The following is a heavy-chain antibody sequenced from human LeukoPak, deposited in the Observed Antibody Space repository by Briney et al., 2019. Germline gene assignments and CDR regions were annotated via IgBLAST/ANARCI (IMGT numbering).Heavy chain of an antibody. CDR3: ARAGLEFSSGWYSGY. J-gene: IGHJ4*02. V-gene: IGHV1-2*02. CDR2: INPNSGGT. Sequence: ASVKVSCKASGYTFTGYYMHWVRQAPGQGLEWMGWINPNSGGTNYAQKFQGRVTMTRDTSISTAYMELSRLGSDDTAVYYCARAGLEFSSGWYSGYWGQGTLVTVSS. D-gene: IGHD6-19*01. CDR1: GYTFTGYY.